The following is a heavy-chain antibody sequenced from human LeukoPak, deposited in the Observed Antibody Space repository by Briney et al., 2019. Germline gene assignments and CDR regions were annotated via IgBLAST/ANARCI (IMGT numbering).Heavy chain of an antibody. V-gene: IGHV3-23*01. CDR3: AGSMVRGVPRLFDP. D-gene: IGHD3-10*01. Sequence: GGSLRLSCAASGFTFSSYAMSWVRQAPGKGLEWVSAISGSGGSTYYADSVKGRFTISRDSSKNTLYLQMNSLRAEDTAVYYCAGSMVRGVPRLFDPWGQGTLVTVSS. CDR2: ISGSGGST. CDR1: GFTFSSYA. J-gene: IGHJ5*02.